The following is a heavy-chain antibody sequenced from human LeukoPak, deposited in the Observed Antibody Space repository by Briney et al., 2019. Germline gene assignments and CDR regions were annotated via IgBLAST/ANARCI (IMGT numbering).Heavy chain of an antibody. CDR2: IKNDGSQT. D-gene: IGHD3-3*01. J-gene: IGHJ4*02. Sequence: GGSLRLSCAASGFIFNKYWMTWFRQPPGKGLEWLANIKNDGSQTYYVDSVKGRFTISRDNAKNSLYLQMNSLRAEDTAVYYCARLREIPVFGVVTKSTSYFDYWGQGTLVTVSS. V-gene: IGHV3-7*01. CDR1: GFIFNKYW. CDR3: ARLREIPVFGVVTKSTSYFDY.